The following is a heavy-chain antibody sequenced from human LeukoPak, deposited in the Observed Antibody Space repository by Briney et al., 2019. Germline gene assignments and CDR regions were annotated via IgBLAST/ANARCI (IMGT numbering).Heavy chain of an antibody. CDR2: ISSSSSYI. CDR1: GFTFSSYS. CDR3: ARGQDYYDSSGYPR. Sequence: PGGSLRLSCAASGFTFSSYSMNWVRQAPGKGLEWVSSISSSSSYIYYADSVKGRFTISRDNAKNSLYLQMNSLRAEDTAAYYCARGQDYYDSSGYPRWGQGTLVTVSS. J-gene: IGHJ4*02. D-gene: IGHD3-22*01. V-gene: IGHV3-21*01.